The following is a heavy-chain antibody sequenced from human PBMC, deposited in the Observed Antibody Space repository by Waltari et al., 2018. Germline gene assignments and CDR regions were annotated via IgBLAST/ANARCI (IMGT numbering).Heavy chain of an antibody. CDR3: ARHRMRSNGIDY. D-gene: IGHD1-1*01. V-gene: IGHV4-34*01. CDR2: IHQSGST. J-gene: IGHJ4*02. Sequence: QVQLQQWGAGLLKPSETLSLTCASYGGSFNDYYWIWVRQPPGKGLEWIGEIHQSGSTQYNPSLASRVTISVDTSKSQFSLKLRSVTAADTALYYCARHRMRSNGIDYWGQGALVSVSS. CDR1: GGSFNDYY.